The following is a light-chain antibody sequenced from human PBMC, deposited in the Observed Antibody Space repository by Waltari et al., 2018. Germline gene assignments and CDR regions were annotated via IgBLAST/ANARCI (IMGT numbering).Light chain of an antibody. CDR1: SSDVGSYNL. CDR2: EVT. CDR3: CSHAGSSIYV. V-gene: IGLV2-23*02. Sequence: QSALTQPASVSGSPGQSITISCTGTSSDVGSYNLVSWYQQHPGKAPKLMIYEVTERPSGVSNRFSGSKSDNTASLTISGLQAEDEAAYYCCSHAGSSIYVFGTGTKVTIL. J-gene: IGLJ1*01.